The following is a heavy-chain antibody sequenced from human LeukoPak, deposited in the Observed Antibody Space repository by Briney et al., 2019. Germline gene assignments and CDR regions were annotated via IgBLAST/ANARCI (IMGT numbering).Heavy chain of an antibody. J-gene: IGHJ5*02. CDR2: MNPNSGNT. D-gene: IGHD3-3*01. CDR3: ARGDFWNWFDP. Sequence: ASVKVSCKAPGYTFTSYDINWVRQATGQGLEWMGWMNPNSGNTGYAQKFQGRVAMTRNTSISTADMELSSLRSDDTAVYYCARGDFWNWFDPWGQGTLVTVSS. CDR1: GYTFTSYD. V-gene: IGHV1-8*01.